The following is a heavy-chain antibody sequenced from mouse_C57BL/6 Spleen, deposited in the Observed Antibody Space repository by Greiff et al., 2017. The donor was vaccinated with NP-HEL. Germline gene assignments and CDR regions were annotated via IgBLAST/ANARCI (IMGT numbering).Heavy chain of an antibody. J-gene: IGHJ2*01. CDR2: IYPGDGDT. V-gene: IGHV1-82*01. CDR3: ARGGYYGNYGDY. CDR1: GYAFSSSW. Sequence: VKLMESGPELVKPGASVKISCKASGYAFSSSWMNWVKQRPGQGLEWIGRIYPGDGDTNYNGKFKGKATLTADKASSTAYMQLSSLTSEDSAVYFCARGGYYGNYGDYWGQGTTLTVSS. D-gene: IGHD2-1*01.